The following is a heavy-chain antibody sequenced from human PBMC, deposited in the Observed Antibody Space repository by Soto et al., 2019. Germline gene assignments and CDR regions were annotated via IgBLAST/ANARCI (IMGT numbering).Heavy chain of an antibody. CDR1: GGSVSSGDYY. V-gene: IGHV4-61*08. D-gene: IGHD5-18*01. Sequence: SETLSLTCTVFGGSVSSGDYYWSWMRQPPGKGLEWIGYVYYSGSTNYNPSLKSRVTISVDTSKNQFSLNLSSVTAGDTAVYYCARIPVDTYMIYWFDPWGQGTLVTVSS. CDR2: VYYSGST. CDR3: ARIPVDTYMIYWFDP. J-gene: IGHJ5*02.